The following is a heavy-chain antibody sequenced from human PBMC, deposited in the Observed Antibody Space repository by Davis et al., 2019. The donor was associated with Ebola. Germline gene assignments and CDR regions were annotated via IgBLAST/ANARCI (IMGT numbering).Heavy chain of an antibody. V-gene: IGHV4-59*08. D-gene: IGHD2-8*01. Sequence: SETLSFTCTVSGGSISSYYWSWIRQPPGKGLEWIGYIYYSGSTNYNPSLKSRVTISVDTSKNQFSLKLSSVTAADTAVYYCARPRGVVDVWGKGTTVTVSS. CDR3: ARPRGVVDV. J-gene: IGHJ6*04. CDR2: IYYSGST. CDR1: GGSISSYY.